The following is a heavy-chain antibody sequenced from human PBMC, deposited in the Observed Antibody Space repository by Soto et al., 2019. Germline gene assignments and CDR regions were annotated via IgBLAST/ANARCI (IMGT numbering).Heavy chain of an antibody. CDR3: ARMDDRCYDAFDL. CDR2: IFSNAEK. CDR1: GFSLSNARMG. Sequence: QVNLKESGPVLVKPTETLTLTCTVSGFSLSNARMGVSWVRQPPGKALEWLAHIFSNAEKSYSTSLKSRLTISKDTSKSQVFLTMTIIDPVDTATYYCARMDDRCYDAFDLWGQGTMVTVSS. D-gene: IGHD2-8*01. J-gene: IGHJ3*01. V-gene: IGHV2-26*01.